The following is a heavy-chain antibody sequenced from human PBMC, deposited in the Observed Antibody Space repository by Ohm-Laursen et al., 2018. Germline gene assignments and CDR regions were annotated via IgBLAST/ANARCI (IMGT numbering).Heavy chain of an antibody. CDR3: ARGKWLLPERYYFDY. Sequence: TLSLTCIVSGGSISSYYWSWTRQSPGKGLEWIGYIYKSGSTNYNPSLKSRVTISKDTSKNQFSLKLSSVTAADTAVYYCARGKWLLPERYYFDYWGQGTLVTVSS. D-gene: IGHD3-22*01. J-gene: IGHJ4*02. CDR2: IYKSGST. CDR1: GGSISSYY. V-gene: IGHV4-59*01.